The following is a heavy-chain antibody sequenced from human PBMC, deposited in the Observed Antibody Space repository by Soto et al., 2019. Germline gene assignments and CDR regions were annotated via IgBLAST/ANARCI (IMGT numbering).Heavy chain of an antibody. J-gene: IGHJ4*02. CDR2: ITSSSSFI. D-gene: IGHD2-2*02. V-gene: IGHV3-21*01. Sequence: GGSLRLSCAASGFTFSDCTMNWVRQAPGKGLEWVSSITSSSSFIYYADSVRGRFTISRDNAKNSLYLQMNSLRAEDTAVYYCARDGVVPTTIPLDYWGQGTQVTVSS. CDR1: GFTFSDCT. CDR3: ARDGVVPTTIPLDY.